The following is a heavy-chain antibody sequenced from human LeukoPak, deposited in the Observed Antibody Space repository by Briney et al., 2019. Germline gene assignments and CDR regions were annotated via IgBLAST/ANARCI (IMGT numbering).Heavy chain of an antibody. CDR2: IYYSGST. J-gene: IGHJ3*02. D-gene: IGHD6-13*01. CDR3: ARQFAGDDAFDI. CDR1: GGSISSYY. V-gene: IGHV4-59*08. Sequence: LETLSLTCTVSGGSISSYYWSWIRQPPGKGLEWIGYIYYSGSTNYNPSLKSRVTISVDTSKNQFSLKLSSVTAADTAVYYCARQFAGDDAFDIWGQGTMVTVSS.